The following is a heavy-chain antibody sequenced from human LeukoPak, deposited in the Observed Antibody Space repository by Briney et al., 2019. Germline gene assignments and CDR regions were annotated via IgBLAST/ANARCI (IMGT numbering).Heavy chain of an antibody. CDR1: GFTFSNYW. CDR3: ARDQVYAFWSGRFDYYYYYMDV. D-gene: IGHD3-3*01. V-gene: IGHV3-7*01. Sequence: GGSLRLSCAASGFTFSNYWMSWVRQAPGRGLEWVANIRQDGSEKLYVDSVKGRFTISRDNAKNSLYLQMNSLRAEDTAVYYCARDQVYAFWSGRFDYYYYYMDVWGKGTTVTVSS. CDR2: IRQDGSEK. J-gene: IGHJ6*03.